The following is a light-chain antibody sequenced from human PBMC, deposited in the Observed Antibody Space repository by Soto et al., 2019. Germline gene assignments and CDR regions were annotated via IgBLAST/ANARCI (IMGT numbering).Light chain of an antibody. V-gene: IGKV1-5*03. Sequence: DIQMTQSPSTLSGSVGDRVTITCRASQTISSWLAWYQQKPGKVPKLLIYLASSLERGVPSRFSGSGSGTEFSLTISSLQPDDFATYYCQQYSNYQWTFGQGTKVDIK. CDR1: QTISSW. CDR2: LAS. CDR3: QQYSNYQWT. J-gene: IGKJ1*01.